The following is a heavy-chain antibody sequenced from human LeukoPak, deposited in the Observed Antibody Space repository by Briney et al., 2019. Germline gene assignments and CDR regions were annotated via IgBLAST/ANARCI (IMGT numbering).Heavy chain of an antibody. CDR1: GYTFTGYY. D-gene: IGHD5-12*01. CDR3: ARVSGYDWESFFDY. Sequence: ASVKVSCKASGYTFTGYYLHWVRQAPGQGLEWMGWINPNSGGTNYAQKFQGRVTMTRDTSISTAYMELSRLTSDDTAVYYCARVSGYDWESFFDYWGQGTLVTVSS. V-gene: IGHV1-2*02. CDR2: INPNSGGT. J-gene: IGHJ4*02.